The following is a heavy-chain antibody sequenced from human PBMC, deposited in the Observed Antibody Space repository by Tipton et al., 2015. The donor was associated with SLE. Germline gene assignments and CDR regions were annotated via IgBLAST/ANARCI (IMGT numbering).Heavy chain of an antibody. CDR3: ARAILTGYYFFDY. D-gene: IGHD3-9*01. Sequence: TLSLTCTVSGGSISSHYWSWIRQPPGKGLEWIGYIFYTGSTSYNPSLKSRVTISVDTSKNQFSLKLSSVTAADTAVYYCARAILTGYYFFDYWGQGTLVTVSS. V-gene: IGHV4-59*11. J-gene: IGHJ4*02. CDR1: GGSISSHY. CDR2: IFYTGST.